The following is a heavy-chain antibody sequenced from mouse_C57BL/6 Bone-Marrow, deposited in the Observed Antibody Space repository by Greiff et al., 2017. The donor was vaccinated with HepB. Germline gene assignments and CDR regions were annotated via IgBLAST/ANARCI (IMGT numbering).Heavy chain of an antibody. J-gene: IGHJ2*01. Sequence: VQLQQSGAELVRPGASVKLSCTASGFNIKDDYMHWVKQRPEQGLEWIGWIDPENGDTEYASKFQGKATITADTSSNTAYLQLSSLTSEDTAVYYCTPYDYADYWGQGTTLTVSS. V-gene: IGHV14-4*01. CDR2: IDPENGDT. CDR1: GFNIKDDY. D-gene: IGHD2-4*01. CDR3: TPYDYADY.